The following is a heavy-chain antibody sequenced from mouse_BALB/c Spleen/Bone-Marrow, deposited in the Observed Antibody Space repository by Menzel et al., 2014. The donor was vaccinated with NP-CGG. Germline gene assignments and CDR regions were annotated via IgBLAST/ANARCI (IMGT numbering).Heavy chain of an antibody. J-gene: IGHJ2*01. CDR2: ISSGGTT. CDR3: AAITTVAY. D-gene: IGHD1-1*01. Sequence: EVHLVESGGGLVKPGGSLKLSCAASGFTFSSCALSWVRRTPEKRLEWVASISSGGTTYYQDSVKGRFTISRDNARSILYLQMSSLGSEDTAIFYCAAITTVAYWGQGTILTVTS. V-gene: IGHV5-6-5*01. CDR1: GFTFSSCA.